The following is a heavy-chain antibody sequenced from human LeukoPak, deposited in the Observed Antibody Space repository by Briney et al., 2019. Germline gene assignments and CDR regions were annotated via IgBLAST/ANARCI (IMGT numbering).Heavy chain of an antibody. J-gene: IGHJ5*02. CDR2: IKQDGSEK. Sequence: PGGSLRLSCAASGFTFSSYWMSWVRQAPGKGLEWVANIKQDGSEKYYVDSVKGRFTVSRDNSKNTLYLQMSSLRAEDTALYYCAKDLYSLCSGGYCYSCWFDPWGQGTQVTVSS. CDR3: AKDLYSLCSGGYCYSCWFDP. CDR1: GFTFSSYW. V-gene: IGHV3-7*01. D-gene: IGHD2-15*01.